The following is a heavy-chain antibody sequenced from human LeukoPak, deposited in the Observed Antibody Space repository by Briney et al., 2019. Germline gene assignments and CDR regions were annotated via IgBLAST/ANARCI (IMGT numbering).Heavy chain of an antibody. CDR1: GFTFSSYS. J-gene: IGHJ4*02. Sequence: GGSLRLSCAASGFTFSSYSMNLVRQAPGKGLEWVSSISSSSSYIYYADSVKGRFTISRDNAKNSLYLQMNSLRAEDTAVYYCARLVPPGGGDCTGSNCHTVYYFDYWGQGTLVTVSS. CDR2: ISSSSSYI. D-gene: IGHD2-15*01. V-gene: IGHV3-21*01. CDR3: ARLVPPGGGDCTGSNCHTVYYFDY.